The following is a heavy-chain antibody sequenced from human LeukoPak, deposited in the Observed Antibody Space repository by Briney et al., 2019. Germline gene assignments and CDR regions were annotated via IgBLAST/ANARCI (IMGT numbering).Heavy chain of an antibody. Sequence: SQTLSLTCTVSGGSISSYYWSWIRQPPGKGLEWIGYIYYSGSTNYNPSLKSRVTISVDTSKNQFSLKLSSVTAADTAVYYCARVGVGATYYFDYWGQGTLVTVSS. D-gene: IGHD1-26*01. V-gene: IGHV4-59*01. CDR1: GGSISSYY. CDR2: IYYSGST. CDR3: ARVGVGATYYFDY. J-gene: IGHJ4*02.